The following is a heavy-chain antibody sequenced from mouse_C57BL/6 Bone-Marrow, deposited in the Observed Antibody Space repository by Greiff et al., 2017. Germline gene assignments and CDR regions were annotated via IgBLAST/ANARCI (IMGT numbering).Heavy chain of an antibody. D-gene: IGHD2-3*01. CDR1: GYTFTSYW. CDR3: ASRWLLPYYYAMDY. V-gene: IGHV1-55*01. J-gene: IGHJ4*01. Sequence: VQLQQPGAELVKPGASVKMSCKASGYTFTSYWITWVKPRPGHGLEWIGDIYPGSGSTNSNEKFKSKATLTVGPSSSTADMQLSSRTTEDPAVYYGASRWLLPYYYAMDYWGQGTSVTVSS. CDR2: IYPGSGST.